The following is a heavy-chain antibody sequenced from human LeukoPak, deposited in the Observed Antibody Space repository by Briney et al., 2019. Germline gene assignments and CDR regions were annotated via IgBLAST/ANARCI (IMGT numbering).Heavy chain of an antibody. CDR2: INSDGSST. CDR3: ARSGYYYDSSDLIDY. Sequence: GGSLRLSCEASGFTFSSYWMHWVRQAPGKGLVWVSRINSDGSSTSYADSVKGRFTISRDNAKNTLYLQMNSLRAEDTAVYYCARSGYYYDSSDLIDYWGQGTLVTVSS. D-gene: IGHD3-22*01. V-gene: IGHV3-74*01. CDR1: GFTFSSYW. J-gene: IGHJ4*02.